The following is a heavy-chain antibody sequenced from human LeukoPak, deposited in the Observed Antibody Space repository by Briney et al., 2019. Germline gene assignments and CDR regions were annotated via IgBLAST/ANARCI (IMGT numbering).Heavy chain of an antibody. J-gene: IGHJ4*02. CDR3: AAEATIFGVVMGRFDY. CDR2: INPSGGST. V-gene: IGHV1-46*01. CDR1: GYTFTSYY. D-gene: IGHD3-3*01. Sequence: GASVKVSCKASGYTFTSYYMHWVRQAPGQGLEWMGIINPSGGSTSYAQKFQERVTITRDMSTSTAYMELSSLRSEDTAVYYCAAEATIFGVVMGRFDYWGQGTLVTVSS.